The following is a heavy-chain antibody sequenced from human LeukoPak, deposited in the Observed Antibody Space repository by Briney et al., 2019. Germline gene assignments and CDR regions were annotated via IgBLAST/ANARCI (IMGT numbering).Heavy chain of an antibody. Sequence: GGSLRLSCAASGFTFSSYWMSWVRQAPGKGLEWVANIKQDGNEKYYVDSVEGRFTISRDNAKNSLYLQINSLRAEDTAVYYCARSNDFWSAYDYYFDYWGQGTLVTVSS. CDR2: IKQDGNEK. J-gene: IGHJ4*02. CDR1: GFTFSSYW. D-gene: IGHD3-3*01. CDR3: ARSNDFWSAYDYYFDY. V-gene: IGHV3-7*01.